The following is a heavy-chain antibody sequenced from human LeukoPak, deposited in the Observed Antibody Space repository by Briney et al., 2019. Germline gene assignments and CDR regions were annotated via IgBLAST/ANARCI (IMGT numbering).Heavy chain of an antibody. CDR2: ISWNSGSI. V-gene: IGHV3-9*01. CDR1: GFTFDDYA. CDR3: ARERGPWDDYVRTTEEERGMDV. D-gene: IGHD4-17*01. Sequence: GGSLRLSCAASGFTFDDYAMHWVRQAPGKGLEWVSGISWNSGSIGYADSVKGRFTISRDNSKNTLYLQMNSLRAEDTAVYYCARERGPWDDYVRTTEEERGMDVWGQGTTVTVSS. J-gene: IGHJ6*02.